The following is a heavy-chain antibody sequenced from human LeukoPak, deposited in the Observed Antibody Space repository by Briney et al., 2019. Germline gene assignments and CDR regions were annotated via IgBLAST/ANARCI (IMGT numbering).Heavy chain of an antibody. Sequence: PGGSLRLSCVVSGLTFSNYWMIWVRQAPGKGLEWVAVIWYDGSNKYYADSVKGRFTISRDNSKNTLYLQMNSLRAEDTAVYYCAREVSSSWGSFDYWGQGTLVTVSS. CDR3: AREVSSSWGSFDY. V-gene: IGHV3-33*08. J-gene: IGHJ4*02. D-gene: IGHD6-13*01. CDR1: GLTFSNYW. CDR2: IWYDGSNK.